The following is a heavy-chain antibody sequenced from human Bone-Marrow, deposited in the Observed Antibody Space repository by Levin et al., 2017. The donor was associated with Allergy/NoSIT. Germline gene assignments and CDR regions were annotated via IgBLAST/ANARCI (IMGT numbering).Heavy chain of an antibody. V-gene: IGHV3-30*03. CDR2: ISYNGNDK. Sequence: KGLEWVTQISYNGNDKYYTDSVKGRFNISRDNSKNTLYLQMNSLRAEDTALYYCVKSSGNYFYYYGMDVWGQGTTVTVSS. J-gene: IGHJ6*02. D-gene: IGHD1-26*01. CDR3: VKSSGNYFYYYGMDV.